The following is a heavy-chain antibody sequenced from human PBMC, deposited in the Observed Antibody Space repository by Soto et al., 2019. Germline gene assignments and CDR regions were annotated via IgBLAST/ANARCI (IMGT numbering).Heavy chain of an antibody. CDR3: ARDPTGVVAATDVRSV. V-gene: IGHV3-48*03. CDR1: GFTFSSYE. CDR2: ISSSGSTI. Sequence: GGSLRLSCAASGFTFSSYEMNWVRQAPGKGLEWVSYISSSGSTIYYADSVKGRFTISRDNAKNSLYLQMNSLRAEDTAVYYCARDPTGVVAATDVRSVWGQGTTVTVSS. D-gene: IGHD2-15*01. J-gene: IGHJ6*02.